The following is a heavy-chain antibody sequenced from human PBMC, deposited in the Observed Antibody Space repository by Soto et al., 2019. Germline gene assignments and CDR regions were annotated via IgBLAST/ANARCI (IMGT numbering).Heavy chain of an antibody. D-gene: IGHD5-18*01. CDR1: GGTFSSYS. CDR3: ARQGVEYSYENDY. J-gene: IGHJ4*02. Sequence: QVQLVQSGAEGKKPGSSVKVSCKASGGTFSSYSISWVRQAPGQGLEWMGGIIPSCGTANYAQKLQGRVTINSDESTSTACMELSSLRSEDTAVYYCARQGVEYSYENDYWGQGTLVTVSS. CDR2: IIPSCGTA. V-gene: IGHV1-69*01.